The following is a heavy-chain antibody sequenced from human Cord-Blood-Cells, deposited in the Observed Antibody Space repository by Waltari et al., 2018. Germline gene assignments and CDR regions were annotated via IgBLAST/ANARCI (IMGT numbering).Heavy chain of an antibody. CDR1: GYTFNSYY. V-gene: IGHV1-46*02. D-gene: IGHD6-13*01. CDR3: ARAAADAFDI. Sequence: QVQLVQSGAEVKKPWASVKVSCQASGYTFNSYYMHWVRQAPGQGLEWMGIINPSGGSTSYAQKFQGRVTMTRDTSTSTVYMELSSLRSEDTAVYYCARAAADAFDIWGQGTMVTVSS. CDR2: INPSGGST. J-gene: IGHJ3*02.